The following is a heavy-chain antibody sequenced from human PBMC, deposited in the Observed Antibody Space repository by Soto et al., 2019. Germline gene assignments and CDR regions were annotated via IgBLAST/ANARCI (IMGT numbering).Heavy chain of an antibody. V-gene: IGHV3-33*01. CDR3: ARALSGRSRTPDH. Sequence: QVQLVESGGGAVQPGRSLRLSCAASRFTFSTYGMHWVRQAPGKGLEWVAFIWYDGSNYFYADSVKGRFTISRDNSKNTLYLQMNILRAEDAAVYYCARALSGRSRTPDHWGQGTLVTVSS. D-gene: IGHD1-26*01. CDR1: RFTFSTYG. CDR2: IWYDGSNY. J-gene: IGHJ4*02.